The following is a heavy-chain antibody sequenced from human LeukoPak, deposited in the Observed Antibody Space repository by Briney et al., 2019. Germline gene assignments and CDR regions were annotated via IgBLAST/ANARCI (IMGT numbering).Heavy chain of an antibody. CDR3: ARAPNADTAMALDY. J-gene: IGHJ4*02. Sequence: SETLSLPCTVSGGSISRGDYYWRWIRQPPGKGLEWNGYIYYSESTYYNPSLKRRVTISVDTSKNQFSLKLSSVTAADTAVYYCARAPNADTAMALDYWGQGTLVTVSS. D-gene: IGHD5-18*01. V-gene: IGHV4-30-4*01. CDR1: GGSISRGDYY. CDR2: IYYSEST.